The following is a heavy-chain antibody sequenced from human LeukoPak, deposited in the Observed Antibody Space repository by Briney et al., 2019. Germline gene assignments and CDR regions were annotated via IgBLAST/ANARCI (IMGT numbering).Heavy chain of an antibody. CDR3: ARVPIAYCGGDCSNNWFDP. Sequence: ASVKVSCKASGYMFINYDINWVRQAAGRGLEWMAWMTPKTGNSGYAQRFQGRVTLTRDTSTDTAYMELSNLGSEDTAVYYCARVPIAYCGGDCSNNWFDPWGQGTLVTVSS. CDR1: GYMFINYD. J-gene: IGHJ5*02. V-gene: IGHV1-8*01. D-gene: IGHD2-21*02. CDR2: MTPKTGNS.